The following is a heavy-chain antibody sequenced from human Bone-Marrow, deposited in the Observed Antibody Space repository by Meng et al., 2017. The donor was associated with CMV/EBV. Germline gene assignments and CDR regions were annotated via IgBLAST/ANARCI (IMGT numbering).Heavy chain of an antibody. CDR1: GGSISTTSYY. CDR2: IYYSGSA. J-gene: IGHJ4*02. V-gene: IGHV4-39*01. D-gene: IGHD3-3*01. Sequence: ESLKISCTVSGGSISTTSYYWGWVRQPPGKGLEWIGNIYYSGSAYYNPSLKSRVTISVDTSKNQFSLKLSSVTAADTAVYYCAVRFLEWLSLDYWGQGTLVTVSS. CDR3: AVRFLEWLSLDY.